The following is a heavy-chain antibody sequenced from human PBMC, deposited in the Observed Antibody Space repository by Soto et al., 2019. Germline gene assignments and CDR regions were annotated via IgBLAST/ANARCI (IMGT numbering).Heavy chain of an antibody. CDR3: TRDPSDSGYDDWFDP. J-gene: IGHJ5*02. D-gene: IGHD5-12*01. CDR1: GFTFGDYA. Sequence: GGSLRLSCTASGFTFGDYAMSWFRQAPGKGLEWVGFIRSKAYGGTTEYAASVKGRFTISRDDSKSIAYLQMNSLKTEDTAVYYCTRDPSDSGYDDWFDPWGQGTLVTVSS. V-gene: IGHV3-49*03. CDR2: IRSKAYGGTT.